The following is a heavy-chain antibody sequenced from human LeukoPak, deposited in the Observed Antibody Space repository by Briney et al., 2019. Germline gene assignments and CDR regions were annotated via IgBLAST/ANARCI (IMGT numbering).Heavy chain of an antibody. CDR1: GFTFDDYA. CDR2: IHRDGTST. J-gene: IGHJ6*03. V-gene: IGHV3-43D*04. Sequence: PGGSLRLSCAASGFTFDDYAMRWVRQAPGKGLEWVSSIHRDGTSTYYADFVKGRFTISRDNTKNSLYLQMNGLRSEDTALYYCAKDYSSSGIHYYYVEVWGKGTTVTVSS. D-gene: IGHD6-6*01. CDR3: AKDYSSSGIHYYYVEV.